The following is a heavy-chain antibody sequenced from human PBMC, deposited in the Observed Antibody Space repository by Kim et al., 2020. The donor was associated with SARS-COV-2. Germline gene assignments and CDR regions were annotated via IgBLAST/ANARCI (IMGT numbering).Heavy chain of an antibody. CDR2: IWYDGSNK. CDR1: GFTFSSYG. CDR3: ARDRRFLEWLDY. J-gene: IGHJ4*02. D-gene: IGHD3-3*01. V-gene: IGHV3-33*01. Sequence: GGSLRLSCAASGFTFSSYGMHWVRQAPGKGLEWVAVIWYDGSNKYYADSVKGRFTISRDNSKNTLYLQMNSLRDEDTAVYYCARDRRFLEWLDYWGQGTLVTVSS.